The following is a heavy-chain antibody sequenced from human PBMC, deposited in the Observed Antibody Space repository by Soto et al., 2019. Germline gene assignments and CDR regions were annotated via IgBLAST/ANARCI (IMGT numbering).Heavy chain of an antibody. CDR2: ISAYNGNT. CDR3: ARTYYDGCSGREDTEELFN. CDR1: GYTFTSYC. D-gene: IGHD3-3*01. J-gene: IGHJ4*02. Sequence: SVKVSSRAPGYTFTSYCISWVRQAPVQGPEWLGWISAYNGNTNYAQELQGRVTMTTDTSTSTAYMELRSLRSDDPAVYYCARTYYDGCSGREDTEELFNWGQGTLVTVSS. V-gene: IGHV1-18*01.